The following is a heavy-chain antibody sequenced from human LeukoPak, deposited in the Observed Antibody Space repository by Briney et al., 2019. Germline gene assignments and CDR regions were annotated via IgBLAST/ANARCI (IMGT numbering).Heavy chain of an antibody. D-gene: IGHD2-15*01. Sequence: SETLSLTCTVSGGSISSGGYYWSWIRQHPGKGLEWIGYIYYSGSTYYNPSLKSRVTISVDTSKNQFSLRLSSVTAADTAVYYCASNIGYCSGGSCYSSNYYYYMDVWGKGTTVTVSS. V-gene: IGHV4-31*03. CDR3: ASNIGYCSGGSCYSSNYYYYMDV. CDR2: IYYSGST. J-gene: IGHJ6*03. CDR1: GGSISSGGYY.